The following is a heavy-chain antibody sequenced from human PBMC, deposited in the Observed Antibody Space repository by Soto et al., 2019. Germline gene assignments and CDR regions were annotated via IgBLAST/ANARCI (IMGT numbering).Heavy chain of an antibody. CDR2: ISGSGGST. CDR1: GFTFSSYA. CDR3: AKGSSPYYYYYYMDV. J-gene: IGHJ6*03. Sequence: GGSLRLSCAASGFTFSSYAMSWVRQAPGKGLEWVSAISGSGGSTYYADSVKGRFTISRDNSKNTLYLQMNSLRAEDTAVYYCAKGSSPYYYYYYMDVWGKGTTVTVSS. V-gene: IGHV3-23*01. D-gene: IGHD2-15*01.